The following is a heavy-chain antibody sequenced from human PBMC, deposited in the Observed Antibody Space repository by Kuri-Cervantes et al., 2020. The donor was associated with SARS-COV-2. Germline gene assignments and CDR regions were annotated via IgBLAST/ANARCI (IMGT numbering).Heavy chain of an antibody. Sequence: GGSLRLSCAASGFTFSSYSMNWVRQAPGKGLEWVSYISSSSSTIYYADSVKGRFTISRDNAKNSLYLQMNSRRAEDTAVYYCARDSGYDIPHLWDWFDPWGQGTLVTVSS. J-gene: IGHJ5*02. CDR3: ARDSGYDIPHLWDWFDP. CDR1: GFTFSSYS. CDR2: ISSSSSTI. D-gene: IGHD5-12*01. V-gene: IGHV3-48*04.